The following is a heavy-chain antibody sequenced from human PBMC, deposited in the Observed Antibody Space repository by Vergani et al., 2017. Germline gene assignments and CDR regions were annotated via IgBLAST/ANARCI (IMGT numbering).Heavy chain of an antibody. V-gene: IGHV3-33*01. J-gene: IGHJ3*02. D-gene: IGHD3-3*01. CDR1: GFTFSSYG. Sequence: QVQPVESGGGVVQPGRSLRLSCAASGFTFSSYGMHWVRQAPGKGLEWVAVIWYDGSNKYYADSVKGRFTISRDNSKNTLYLQMNSLRAEDTAVYYCARDSRTADYDFWSGDAFDIWGQGTMVTVSS. CDR3: ARDSRTADYDFWSGDAFDI. CDR2: IWYDGSNK.